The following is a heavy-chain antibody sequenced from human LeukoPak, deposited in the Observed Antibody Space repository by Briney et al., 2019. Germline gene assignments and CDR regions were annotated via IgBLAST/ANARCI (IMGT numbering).Heavy chain of an antibody. Sequence: PGGSLRLSCAASGFTFSSYSMNSVRQAPGKGLEWVSSISSSSSYIYCADSVKGRFTISRDNAKNSLYLQMNSLRAEDTAVYYCAREGSSSPVSYYMDVWGKGTTVTVSS. V-gene: IGHV3-21*01. CDR1: GFTFSSYS. D-gene: IGHD6-6*01. CDR3: AREGSSSPVSYYMDV. CDR2: ISSSSSYI. J-gene: IGHJ6*03.